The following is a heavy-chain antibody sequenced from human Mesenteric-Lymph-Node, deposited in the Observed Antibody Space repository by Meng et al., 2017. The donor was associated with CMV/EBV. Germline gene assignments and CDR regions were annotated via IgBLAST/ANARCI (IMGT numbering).Heavy chain of an antibody. J-gene: IGHJ5*02. CDR2: IRYDGSNK. Sequence: FSTSGMHWVRQAPGKGLEWVAFIRYDGSNKYYADSVKGRFTISRDNSENTLYLQMNSLRAEDTAVYYCAKDLPAYCSSTSCLRGVDPWGQGTLVTVSS. CDR1: FSTSG. CDR3: AKDLPAYCSSTSCLRGVDP. V-gene: IGHV3-30*02. D-gene: IGHD2-2*01.